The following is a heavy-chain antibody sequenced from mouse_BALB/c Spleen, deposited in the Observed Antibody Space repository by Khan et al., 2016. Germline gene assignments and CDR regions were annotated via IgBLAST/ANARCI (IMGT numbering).Heavy chain of an antibody. CDR3: AREGGNGRTMHY. V-gene: IGHV4-1*02. CDR1: GFDFSKYW. D-gene: IGHD1-1*02. CDR2: INPDSSTI. Sequence: EVKLLESGGGLVQPGGSLKLSCAASGFDFSKYWMSWVRQAPGKGLEWIGEINPDSSTINYTPSLSDKFIISSDNAKNTLYLQMSKVRSDDTAFYYCAREGGNGRTMHYWGQGTSVTVSS. J-gene: IGHJ4*01.